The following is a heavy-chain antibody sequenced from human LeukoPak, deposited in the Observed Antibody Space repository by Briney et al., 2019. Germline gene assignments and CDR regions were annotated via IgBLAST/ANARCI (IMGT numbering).Heavy chain of an antibody. Sequence: PGGSLRLSCAASGFTISRHYMSWVRQAPGKGVEWVALSYSGGSTYYADSVEGRFTISRDNSKSMLFLQMNSLRADDTAVYYCARGPDVDGYIHAPFDYWGQGALVTVSS. D-gene: IGHD5-24*01. V-gene: IGHV3-53*01. J-gene: IGHJ4*02. CDR1: GFTISRHY. CDR2: SYSGGST. CDR3: ARGPDVDGYIHAPFDY.